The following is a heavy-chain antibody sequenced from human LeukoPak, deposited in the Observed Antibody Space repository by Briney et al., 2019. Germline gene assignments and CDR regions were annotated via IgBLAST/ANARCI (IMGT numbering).Heavy chain of an antibody. Sequence: GGSLRLSCAASGFTFSSYAMIWVRQAPGKGLEWVSAISGSGGSTYYADSVKGRFTISRDNAKNPLYLQMNTLRAEDTAVYYCARDRTTVTTFDYWGQGTLVTVSS. CDR3: ARDRTTVTTFDY. CDR1: GFTFSSYA. CDR2: ISGSGGST. J-gene: IGHJ4*02. V-gene: IGHV3-23*01. D-gene: IGHD4-17*01.